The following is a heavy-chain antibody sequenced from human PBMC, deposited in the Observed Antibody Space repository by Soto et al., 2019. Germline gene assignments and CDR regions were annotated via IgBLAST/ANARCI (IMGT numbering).Heavy chain of an antibody. Sequence: SVKVSCKASGGTFSSYAISWVRQAPGQGLEWMGGIIPIFGTANYAQKFQGRVTITADKSTSTAYMELSSLRSEDTAVYYCARGPETTGTRGWHDPPYNWFDPWGQGTLVTVSS. CDR1: GGTFSSYA. J-gene: IGHJ5*02. CDR3: ARGPETTGTRGWHDPPYNWFDP. CDR2: IIPIFGTA. D-gene: IGHD1-1*01. V-gene: IGHV1-69*06.